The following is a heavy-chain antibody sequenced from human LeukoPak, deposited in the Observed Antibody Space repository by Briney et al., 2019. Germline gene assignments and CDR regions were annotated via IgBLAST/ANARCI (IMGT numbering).Heavy chain of an antibody. V-gene: IGHV4-34*01. J-gene: IGHJ6*03. CDR1: GGSFSGYY. CDR3: ARGGRSRGSMSFYYMDV. Sequence: PSETLSLTCAVYGGSFSGYYWSWIRQPPGKGLEWIGEINHSGSTYYNPSLKSRVTISVDTSKNQFSLKVKSVTAADTAVYYCARGGRSRGSMSFYYMDVWGKGATVTVSS. CDR2: INHSGST. D-gene: IGHD3-10*01.